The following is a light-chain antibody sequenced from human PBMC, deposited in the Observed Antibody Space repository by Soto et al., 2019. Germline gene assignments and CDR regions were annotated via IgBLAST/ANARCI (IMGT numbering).Light chain of an antibody. Sequence: EIMVTLSVAALSVSKGERASLTCWASQSVTSNLAWYQQKPGQAPRLLIYGASTRATGIPNRFSGSGSGTDFTLTISSLQSEDFTIYFCQQYANWPRPFAQGSMAAIK. J-gene: IGKJ1*01. CDR1: QSVTSN. CDR3: QQYANWPRP. CDR2: GAS. V-gene: IGKV3-15*01.